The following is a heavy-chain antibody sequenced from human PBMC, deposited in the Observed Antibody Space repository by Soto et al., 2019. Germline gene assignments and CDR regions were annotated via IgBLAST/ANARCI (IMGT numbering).Heavy chain of an antibody. J-gene: IGHJ6*02. CDR3: ARGGWAAAGYYYGMDV. V-gene: IGHV3-33*01. CDR2: IWYDGSNK. D-gene: IGHD6-13*01. CDR1: GFTFSSYG. Sequence: GGSLRLSCAASGFTFSSYGMHWVRQAPGKGLEWVAVIWYDGSNKYYADSVKGRFTISRDNSKNTLYLQMNSLRAEDTAVYYCARGGWAAAGYYYGMDVWGQGTTVTVSS.